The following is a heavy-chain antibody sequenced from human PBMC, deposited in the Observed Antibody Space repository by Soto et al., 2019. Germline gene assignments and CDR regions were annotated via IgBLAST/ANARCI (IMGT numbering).Heavy chain of an antibody. CDR3: AKVPPRYCSSTSCYWPPDV. J-gene: IGHJ6*02. D-gene: IGHD2-2*01. V-gene: IGHV3-30*18. Sequence: QVQLVESGGGVVQPGRSLRLSCAASGFTFSSYGMHWVRQASGKGLEWVAVISYDGSNKYYADSVKGRFTISRDNSKNTLYLQMNSLRAEDTAVYYCAKVPPRYCSSTSCYWPPDVWGQGTTVTVSS. CDR1: GFTFSSYG. CDR2: ISYDGSNK.